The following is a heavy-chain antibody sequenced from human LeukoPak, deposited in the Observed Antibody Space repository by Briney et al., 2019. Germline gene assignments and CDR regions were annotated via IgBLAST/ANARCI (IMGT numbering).Heavy chain of an antibody. CDR2: INHNGNVN. V-gene: IGHV3-7*03. CDR3: SRGGCFDV. CDR1: GFTFSSYW. J-gene: IGHJ6*01. Sequence: GGSLRLSCAASGFTFSSYWMNWARQAPGKGLEWVASINHNGNVNYYVDSVKGRFTISRDNAKNSLYLQMSNLRAEDTAVYFWSRGGCFDVWGQRATVNGFS. D-gene: IGHD3-16*01.